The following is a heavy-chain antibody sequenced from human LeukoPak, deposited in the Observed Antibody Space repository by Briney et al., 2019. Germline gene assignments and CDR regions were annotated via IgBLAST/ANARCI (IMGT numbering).Heavy chain of an antibody. D-gene: IGHD2/OR15-2a*01. CDR1: GFTFRNFW. Sequence: PGGSLRLSCAASGFTFRNFWMSWVRQAPGRGLEWVANIHPEGNEKYHVESVKGRFTISRNNAKSSLFLQMNGLRAEDTAVYYCARVVRYLDYYYMDAWGKGTTVTVSS. CDR2: IHPEGNEK. V-gene: IGHV3-7*01. CDR3: ARVVRYLDYYYMDA. J-gene: IGHJ6*03.